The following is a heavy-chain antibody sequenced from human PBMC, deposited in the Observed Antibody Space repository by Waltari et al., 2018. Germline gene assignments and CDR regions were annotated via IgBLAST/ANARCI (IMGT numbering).Heavy chain of an antibody. V-gene: IGHV3-72*01. J-gene: IGHJ4*02. D-gene: IGHD3-9*01. Sequence: EVQLVESGGCLVQPGGSLRLSCAASGFTFSDHYLDWVRQTPGKGLEWVGRTKNKAHSYTTEYAASVKGRFTILRDDSKNSLYLQMKSLKIEDTAVYYCVGFLTGYPYWGQGTLVTVSS. CDR1: GFTFSDHY. CDR2: TKNKAHSYTT. CDR3: VGFLTGYPY.